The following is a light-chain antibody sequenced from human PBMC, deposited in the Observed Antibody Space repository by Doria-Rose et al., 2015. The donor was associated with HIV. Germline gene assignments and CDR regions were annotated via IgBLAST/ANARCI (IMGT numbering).Light chain of an antibody. V-gene: IGKV3-20*01. Sequence: QSPGTLSLSPGERATLSCRASQSFSSTYLAWYQQKPGQAPSLLIYDGSTSATGIPDRFSASASGTDFTLTINRLEPEDFALYYCHQYGTSWTFGQGTKVEI. J-gene: IGKJ1*01. CDR2: DGS. CDR1: QSFSSTY. CDR3: HQYGTSWT.